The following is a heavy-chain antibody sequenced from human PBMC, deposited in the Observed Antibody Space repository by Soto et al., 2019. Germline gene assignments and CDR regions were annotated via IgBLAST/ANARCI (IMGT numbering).Heavy chain of an antibody. CDR2: IIPILGIA. D-gene: IGHD5-18*01. V-gene: IGHV1-69*02. CDR3: ARGYSYGDPFDY. Sequence: QVQLVQSGAEVMKPGSSVKVSCKASGGTFSSYTISWVRQAPGQGLEWMGRIIPILGIANYAQKFQGRVTITADKSTSTAYMELSSLRSEDTAVYYCARGYSYGDPFDYWGQGTLVTVSS. CDR1: GGTFSSYT. J-gene: IGHJ4*02.